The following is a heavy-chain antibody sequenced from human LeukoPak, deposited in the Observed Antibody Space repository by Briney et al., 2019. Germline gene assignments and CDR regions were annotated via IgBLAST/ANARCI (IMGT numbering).Heavy chain of an antibody. J-gene: IGHJ6*02. Sequence: ASVKVSCKASGYTFTSYGISWVRQAPGQGLEWMGWISAYNGNTNYAQKLQGRVTMTTDTSTSTAYVELRSLRSDDTAVYYCARDQVGLYYYYGMDVWGQGTTVTVSS. D-gene: IGHD1-26*01. CDR1: GYTFTSYG. V-gene: IGHV1-18*01. CDR2: ISAYNGNT. CDR3: ARDQVGLYYYYGMDV.